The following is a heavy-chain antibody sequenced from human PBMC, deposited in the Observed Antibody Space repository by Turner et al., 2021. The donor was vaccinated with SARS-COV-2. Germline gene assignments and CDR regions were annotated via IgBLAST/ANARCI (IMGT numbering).Heavy chain of an antibody. J-gene: IGHJ6*02. Sequence: EVQLVDSGGGLVKPGGSLRLSCAASGFTLSSYSMNWVRQAPGKGLEGVSSISSSSSYIYYADSVKGRFTISRDNAKNSLYLQMNSLRAEDTAVYYCASIAAADPKYYHYYGMDVWGQGTTVTVSS. V-gene: IGHV3-21*01. CDR3: ASIAAADPKYYHYYGMDV. CDR2: ISSSSSYI. CDR1: GFTLSSYS. D-gene: IGHD6-13*01.